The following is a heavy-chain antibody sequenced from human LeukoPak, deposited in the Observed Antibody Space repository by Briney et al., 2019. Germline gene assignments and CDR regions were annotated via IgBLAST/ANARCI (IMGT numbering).Heavy chain of an antibody. D-gene: IGHD6-19*01. Sequence: GESLRLSCAASGFTFSSYGMSWVRQAPGKGLEWVSSISGSGGTTYYADSVKGRFTISRDNSKNTLYLQVSSLRADDTALYYCAKDPLVHRTGWYYFDYWGQGTLVTVSS. J-gene: IGHJ4*02. CDR3: AKDPLVHRTGWYYFDY. CDR1: GFTFSSYG. V-gene: IGHV3-23*01. CDR2: ISGSGGTT.